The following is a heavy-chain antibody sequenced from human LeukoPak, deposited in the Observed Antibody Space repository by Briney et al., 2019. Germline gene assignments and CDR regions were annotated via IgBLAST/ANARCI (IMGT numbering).Heavy chain of an antibody. CDR1: GYTFTGYY. V-gene: IGHV1-2*02. D-gene: IGHD3-22*01. J-gene: IGHJ6*02. CDR3: ARSHYDSSGYPPYLRYYGMDV. CDR2: INPNSGGT. Sequence: ASVKVSCKASGYTFTGYYMHWVRQAPGQGLEWMGWINPNSGGTNYAQKFQGRVTMTRDTSISTAYMELGRLRSDDTAVYYCARSHYDSSGYPPYLRYYGMDVWGQGTTVTVSS.